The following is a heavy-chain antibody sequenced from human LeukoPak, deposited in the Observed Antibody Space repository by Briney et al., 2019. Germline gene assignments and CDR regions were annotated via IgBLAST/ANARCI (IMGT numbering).Heavy chain of an antibody. D-gene: IGHD2-15*01. V-gene: IGHV4-38-2*02. CDR1: GYSISSGYY. J-gene: IGHJ5*02. CDR3: ARAVIVVAAATQRNWFDP. Sequence: PSETLSLTCTVSGYSISSGYYWTWIRQTPGKGLEWIGEINHSGITDYNPSLRSRVTISVDTSKNQFSLKLSSVTAADTAIYYCARAVIVVAAATQRNWFDPWSQGTLVTVSS. CDR2: INHSGIT.